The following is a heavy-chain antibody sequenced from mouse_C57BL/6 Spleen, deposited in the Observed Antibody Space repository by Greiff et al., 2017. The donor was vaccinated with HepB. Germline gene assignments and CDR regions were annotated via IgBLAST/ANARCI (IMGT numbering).Heavy chain of an antibody. CDR3: ARHETSYYYGSSSFDY. J-gene: IGHJ2*01. V-gene: IGHV1-62-2*01. Sequence: QVQLKQSGAELVKPGASVKLSCKASGYTFTEYTIHWVKQRSGQGLEWIGWFYPGSGSIKYNEKFKDKATLTADKSSSTVYMELSRLTSEDSAVYFCARHETSYYYGSSSFDYWGQGTTLTVSS. CDR1: GYTFTEYT. D-gene: IGHD1-1*01. CDR2: FYPGSGSI.